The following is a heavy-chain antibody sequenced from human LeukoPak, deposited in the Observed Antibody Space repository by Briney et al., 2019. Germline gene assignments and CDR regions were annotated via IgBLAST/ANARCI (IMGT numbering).Heavy chain of an antibody. CDR2: IYYSGST. J-gene: IGHJ5*02. D-gene: IGHD6-13*01. CDR3: ARSSGYSSSGGLNWFDT. CDR1: GGSISSSSYY. V-gene: IGHV4-39*01. Sequence: TETLSLTCTVSGGSISSSSYYWGWIRQPPGKGLEWIGSIYYSGSTYYNPSLKSRVTISVDTSKNQFSLKLSSVTAADTAVYYCARSSGYSSSGGLNWFDTWGQGTLVTVSS.